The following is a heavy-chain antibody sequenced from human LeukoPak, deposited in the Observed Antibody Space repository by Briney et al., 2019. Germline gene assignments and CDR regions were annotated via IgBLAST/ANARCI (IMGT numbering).Heavy chain of an antibody. CDR2: IYHTGKI. CDR3: AREGGYYTSSWFMDF. CDR1: GFTFSSYA. Sequence: GSLRLSCAASGFTFSSYAMHWVRQAPGKGLEWIAEIYHTGKINYNPSFRSRVTISVDTSQNRFSLSLRSMTAADSAVYYCAREGGYYTSSWFMDFWGQGTLVTVSS. D-gene: IGHD6-13*01. J-gene: IGHJ4*02. V-gene: IGHV4-34*01.